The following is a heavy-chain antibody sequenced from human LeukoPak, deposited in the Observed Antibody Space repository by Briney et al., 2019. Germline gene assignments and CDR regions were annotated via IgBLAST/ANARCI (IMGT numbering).Heavy chain of an antibody. CDR3: AKDSGGDFDY. D-gene: IGHD1-26*01. CDR2: ISGSGGST. V-gene: IGHV3-23*01. J-gene: IGHJ4*02. Sequence: PGGSLRLSCAASGFTFSSYAMRWVRQAPGKGLELVSAISGSGGSTYYADSVKGRFTISRDNSKNTLYLQMNSLRAEDTAVYYCAKDSGGDFDYWGQGTLVTVSS. CDR1: GFTFSSYA.